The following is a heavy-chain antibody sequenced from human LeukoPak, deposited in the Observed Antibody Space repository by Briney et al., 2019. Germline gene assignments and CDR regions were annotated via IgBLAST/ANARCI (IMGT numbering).Heavy chain of an antibody. J-gene: IGHJ4*02. Sequence: SETLSLTCNVSGGSISSYYWSWIRQPAGQGLEWIGRVYARGNTNYNPSLKSRVTLSVDTSKNQFSLKLSSVTAADTAVYYCARGPPPDFDYWGRGTLVTVSS. CDR3: ARGPPPDFDY. CDR1: GGSISSYY. CDR2: VYARGNT. V-gene: IGHV4-4*07.